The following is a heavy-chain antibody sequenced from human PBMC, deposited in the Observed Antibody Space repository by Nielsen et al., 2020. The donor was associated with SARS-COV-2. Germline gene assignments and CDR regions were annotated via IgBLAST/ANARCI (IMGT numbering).Heavy chain of an antibody. CDR1: GYKFINYG. CDR2: ISGYSGNT. CDR3: ARERVGGITIFGVVTRYGMDV. Sequence: ASVKVSCKASGYKFINYGISWVRQAPGQGLEWMGWISGYSGNTNYAEKVQGRLTLTTDKSTSTVYMELRSLRSDDTALYYCARERVGGITIFGVVTRYGMDVWGQGTTVTVSS. D-gene: IGHD3-3*01. J-gene: IGHJ6*02. V-gene: IGHV1-18*04.